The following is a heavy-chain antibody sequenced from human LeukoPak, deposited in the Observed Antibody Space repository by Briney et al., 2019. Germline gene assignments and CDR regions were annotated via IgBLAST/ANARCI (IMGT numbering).Heavy chain of an antibody. Sequence: GGSLRLSCAASGFTFSSYPMSWVGQAPGKGLEWVSAISGSGGDTYYADSVKGRFTISRDNSKNTLYLQMNSLRAEDTALYYCATSSGWYPKYFDYWGQGTLVTVSS. V-gene: IGHV3-23*01. CDR3: ATSSGWYPKYFDY. D-gene: IGHD6-19*01. CDR1: GFTFSSYP. J-gene: IGHJ4*02. CDR2: ISGSGGDT.